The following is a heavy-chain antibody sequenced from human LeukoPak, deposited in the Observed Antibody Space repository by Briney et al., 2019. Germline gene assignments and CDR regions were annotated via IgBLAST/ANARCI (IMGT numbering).Heavy chain of an antibody. J-gene: IGHJ4*02. CDR1: GGSISSYY. D-gene: IGHD3-10*01. V-gene: IGHV4-59*12. CDR2: IYYSGST. CDR3: ARDSGPGVTAFDY. Sequence: PSETLSLTCTVSGGSISSYYWSWIRQPPGKGLEWIGYIYYSGSTNYNPSLKSRVTISVDTSKNQFSLKLSSVTAADTAVYYCARDSGPGVTAFDYWGQGTLVTVSS.